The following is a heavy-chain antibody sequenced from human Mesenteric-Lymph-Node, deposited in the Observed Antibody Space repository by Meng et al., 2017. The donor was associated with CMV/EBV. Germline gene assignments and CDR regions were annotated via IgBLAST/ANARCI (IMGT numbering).Heavy chain of an antibody. CDR3: AGGIAAAGSRWFDP. CDR1: GGTFSSYT. Sequence: QVQLVQSVAEVKKPGSSVKVSCKASGGTFSSYTISWVRQAPGQGLEWMVRIIPILGIANYAQKFQGRVTITADKSTSTAYMELSSLRSEDTAVYYCAGGIAAAGSRWFDPWGQGTLVT. D-gene: IGHD6-13*01. J-gene: IGHJ5*02. V-gene: IGHV1-69*02. CDR2: IIPILGIA.